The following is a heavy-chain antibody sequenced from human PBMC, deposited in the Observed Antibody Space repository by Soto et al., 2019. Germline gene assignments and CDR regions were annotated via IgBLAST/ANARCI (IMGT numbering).Heavy chain of an antibody. CDR2: ISYDGSNE. J-gene: IGHJ6*02. D-gene: IGHD4-4*01. V-gene: IGHV3-30*03. Sequence: PGGSVRLSCAAAGFTVDSYSINWVRQAPGKGLEWVTLISYDGSNEFYADSVKGRFTISRDNSNNTLYLQMTSLRPDDTAVYYCARPYSNPQYYYYHYGMDVWGQGTTVTVSS. CDR3: ARPYSNPQYYYYHYGMDV. CDR1: GFTVDSYS.